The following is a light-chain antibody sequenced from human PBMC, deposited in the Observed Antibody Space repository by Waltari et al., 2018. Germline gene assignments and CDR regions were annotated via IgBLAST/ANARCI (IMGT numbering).Light chain of an antibody. J-gene: IGKJ1*01. V-gene: IGKV1-9*01. CDR3: QQLIHYLWT. Sequence: DIQLTQSPSFLSASVGDRVTITCRASQGISSYLAWYQQKPGKAPELLIYSASTLQSGVPSRFSASGSGTEFTLTISSLQPEDFATYHCQQLIHYLWTFGQGTKVE. CDR2: SAS. CDR1: QGISSY.